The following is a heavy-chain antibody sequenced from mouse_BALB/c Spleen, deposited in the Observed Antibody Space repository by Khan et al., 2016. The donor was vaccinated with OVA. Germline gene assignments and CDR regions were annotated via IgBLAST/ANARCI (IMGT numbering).Heavy chain of an antibody. V-gene: IGHV2-6-4*01. D-gene: IGHD2-14*01. CDR1: GFSLSRYN. CDR2: IWGGGGT. J-gene: IGHJ4*01. CDR3: ARAYYRYDGYYTMDY. Sequence: QVQLKESGPGLVAPSQSLSITCTVSGFSLSRYNIHWVRQPPGKGLEWLGMIWGGGGTDYNPTLKSRLSIRKDNSKSQVFLKMNSLQTDDTAMYYSARAYYRYDGYYTMDYWGQGTSVTVSA.